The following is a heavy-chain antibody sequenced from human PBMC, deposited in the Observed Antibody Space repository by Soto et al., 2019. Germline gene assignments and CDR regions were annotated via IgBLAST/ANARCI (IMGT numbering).Heavy chain of an antibody. J-gene: IGHJ6*02. CDR2: IIPIFGTA. D-gene: IGHD2-15*01. Sequence: QVQLVQSGAEVKKPGSSVKVSCKASGGTFSSYAISWVRQAPGQGLEWMGGIIPIFGTANYGQKFQGRVTITADESTSTAYMELSSLRSEDTAVYYCARDRLGYCSGGSCREYGMDVWGQGTTVTVSS. V-gene: IGHV1-69*01. CDR1: GGTFSSYA. CDR3: ARDRLGYCSGGSCREYGMDV.